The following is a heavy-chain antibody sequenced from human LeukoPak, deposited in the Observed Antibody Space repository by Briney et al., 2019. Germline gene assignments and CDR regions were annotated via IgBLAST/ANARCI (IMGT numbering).Heavy chain of an antibody. CDR2: ISGSGGST. Sequence: GGSLRLSCAASGFTFSSYAMSWVRQAPGKGLEWVSAISGSGGSTYYADSVKGRFAISRDNSKNTLYLQMNSLRAEDTAVYYCAKFVVVTGYYYYGMDVWGQGTTVTVSS. CDR3: AKFVVVTGYYYYGMDV. D-gene: IGHD2-21*02. CDR1: GFTFSSYA. V-gene: IGHV3-23*01. J-gene: IGHJ6*02.